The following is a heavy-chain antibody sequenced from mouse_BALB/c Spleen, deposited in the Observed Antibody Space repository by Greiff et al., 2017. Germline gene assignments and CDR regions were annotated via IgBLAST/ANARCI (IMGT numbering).Heavy chain of an antibody. CDR1: GFTFSSYT. Sequence: EVQLVESGGGLVKPGGSLKLSCAASGFTFSSYTMSWVRQTPEKRLEWVATISSGGSYTYYPDSVKGRFTISRDNAKNTLYLQMSSLKSEDTAMYYCARGYGNYGAMDYWGQGTSVTVSS. CDR2: ISSGGSYT. D-gene: IGHD2-10*02. V-gene: IGHV5-6-4*01. CDR3: ARGYGNYGAMDY. J-gene: IGHJ4*01.